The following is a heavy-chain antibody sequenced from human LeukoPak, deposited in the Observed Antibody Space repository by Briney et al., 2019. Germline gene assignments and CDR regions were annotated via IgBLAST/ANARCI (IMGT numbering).Heavy chain of an antibody. CDR2: LYSGGDI. V-gene: IGHV3-53*01. CDR1: GFTVSTNY. D-gene: IGHD3-10*01. Sequence: GGSLRLSCAVSGFTVSTNYMSWVRQAPGKGLEWVSILYSGGDIYYADSVKGRFTISRDNSRSTLYLQMNTLRVEDSAVYYCARDRAPPTSWYFDLWGRGTLVTVSS. J-gene: IGHJ2*01. CDR3: ARDRAPPTSWYFDL.